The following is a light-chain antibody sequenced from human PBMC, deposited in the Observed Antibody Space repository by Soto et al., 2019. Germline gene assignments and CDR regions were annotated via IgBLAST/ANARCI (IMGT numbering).Light chain of an antibody. Sequence: DIQMTQSPSSLSASVGDRVSITCRASQGISSWVAWYQQKPGKGPKYLIFAASSLQSGVSSRFSASGSGTDFTLNINSLQPEDSATYYCQQYHSYPLNFGGGTKVEIK. CDR3: QQYHSYPLN. J-gene: IGKJ4*01. CDR2: AAS. CDR1: QGISSW. V-gene: IGKV1D-16*01.